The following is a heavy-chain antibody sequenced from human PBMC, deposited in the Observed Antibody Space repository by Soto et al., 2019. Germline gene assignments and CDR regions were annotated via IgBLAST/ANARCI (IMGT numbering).Heavy chain of an antibody. CDR1: GGSISSGGYS. CDR2: IYHSGST. J-gene: IGHJ3*02. V-gene: IGHV4-30-2*01. CDR3: ARETFHDYGGKPPWTKASHDAFDI. D-gene: IGHD4-17*01. Sequence: PSETLSLTCAVSGGSISSGGYSWSWIRQPPGKGLEWIGYIYHSGSTYYNPSLKSRVTISVDRSKNQFSLKLSSVTAADTAVYYCARETFHDYGGKPPWTKASHDAFDIWGQGTMVTVSS.